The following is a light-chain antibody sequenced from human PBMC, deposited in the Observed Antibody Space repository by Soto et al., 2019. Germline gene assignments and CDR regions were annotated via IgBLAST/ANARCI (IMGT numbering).Light chain of an antibody. CDR1: SPNIGSNP. Sequence: QLVLTQPPSASGTPGRRATIFCLGRSPNIGSNPVNWYQKLPGTAPKLLIYSNNQRPSGVPDRFSGSKSGTSASLAISGLQSEDEADYYCAAWDDSLNGVVFGGGTKVTVL. J-gene: IGLJ2*01. V-gene: IGLV1-44*01. CDR2: SNN. CDR3: AAWDDSLNGVV.